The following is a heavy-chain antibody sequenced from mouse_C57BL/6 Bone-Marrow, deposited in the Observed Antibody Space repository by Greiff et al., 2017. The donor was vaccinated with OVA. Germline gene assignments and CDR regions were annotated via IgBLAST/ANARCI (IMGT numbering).Heavy chain of an antibody. CDR2: INPSSGYT. V-gene: IGHV1-4*01. CDR1: GYTFTSYT. J-gene: IGHJ4*01. D-gene: IGHD2-4*01. Sequence: QVQLQQSGAELARPGASVKMSCKASGYTFTSYTMHWVKQRPGQGLEWIGYINPSSGYTKYNQKFKDKATLTADNSSSTAYMQLSSLTSEDSAVYYCARELAYYDYGYAMDYWGQGTSVTVSS. CDR3: ARELAYYDYGYAMDY.